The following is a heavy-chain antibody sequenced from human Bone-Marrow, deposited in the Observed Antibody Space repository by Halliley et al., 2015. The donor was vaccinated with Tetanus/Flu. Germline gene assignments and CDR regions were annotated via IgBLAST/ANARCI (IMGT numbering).Heavy chain of an antibody. Sequence: SLRLSCAASGFTFSSFWMSWVRQAPGKGLEWVANIKQAGSDESYVDSVRGRFTISRDNARNSLYLQMSTLRAEDTAVYYCVRGAALDYGAKRLFDYWGQGTLVTVSS. CDR1: GFTFSSFW. J-gene: IGHJ4*02. CDR3: VRGAALDYGAKRLFDY. V-gene: IGHV3-7*03. D-gene: IGHD4-17*01. CDR2: IKQAGSDE.